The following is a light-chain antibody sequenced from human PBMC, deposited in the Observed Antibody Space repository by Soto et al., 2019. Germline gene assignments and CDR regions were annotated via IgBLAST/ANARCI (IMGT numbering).Light chain of an antibody. CDR2: DAS. CDR1: QSDSSW. Sequence: DIQMTQSPSTQSASVGDRVTITCRASQSDSSWLAWYQQKPGKAPKLLIYDASSLESGVPSRFSGSGSGTEFTLTISSLQPDDFATYYCQQYNSYSGTFGQGTKVEIK. J-gene: IGKJ1*01. V-gene: IGKV1-5*01. CDR3: QQYNSYSGT.